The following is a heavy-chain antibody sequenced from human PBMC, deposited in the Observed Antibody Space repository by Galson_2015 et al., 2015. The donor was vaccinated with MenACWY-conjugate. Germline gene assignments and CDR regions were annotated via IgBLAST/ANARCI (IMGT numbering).Heavy chain of an antibody. V-gene: IGHV4-4*02. CDR3: AREKGAGTYQGFDF. CDR2: VYHNGNT. J-gene: IGHJ3*01. Sequence: ETLSLTCDVSGGSISTNNWWHWVRQPPGGELEWIGEVYHNGNTNYNPTLKSRVTMLVDKSKNQFSLKLTSVTAADTAVYYCAREKGAGTYQGFDFWGQGTLVTVSS. CDR1: GGSISTNNW. D-gene: IGHD2-2*01.